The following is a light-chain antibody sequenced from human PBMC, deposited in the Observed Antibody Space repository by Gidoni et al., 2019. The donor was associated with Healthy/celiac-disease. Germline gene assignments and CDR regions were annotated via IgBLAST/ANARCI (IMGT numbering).Light chain of an antibody. CDR2: SNN. CDR1: SSNIGSNT. J-gene: IGLJ1*01. CDR3: AAWDDSLNGRYV. Sequence: QSVLTQPPSASGTPGQRVTISCSGSSSNIGSNTVNWYQQLPGTAPKLLIYSNNKRPSGVPDRFSGSKSGTSASLAISGLQSEDEADYDCAAWDDSLNGRYVFGTGTKVTVL. V-gene: IGLV1-44*01.